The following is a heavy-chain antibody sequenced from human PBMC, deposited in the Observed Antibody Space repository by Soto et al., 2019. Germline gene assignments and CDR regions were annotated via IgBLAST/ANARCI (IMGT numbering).Heavy chain of an antibody. CDR1: GGSFSGYY. CDR2: INHSGST. V-gene: IGHV4-34*01. D-gene: IGHD2-2*02. CDR3: ARFGYCSSTSCYTGAYYYYGMDV. Sequence: SGALSLTCADYGGSFSGYYWSWTRKPPGKGLEWIGEINHSGSTNYNPSLKSRVTISVDTSKNQFSLKLSSVTAADTAVYYCARFGYCSSTSCYTGAYYYYGMDVWGQGTTVTVSS. J-gene: IGHJ6*02.